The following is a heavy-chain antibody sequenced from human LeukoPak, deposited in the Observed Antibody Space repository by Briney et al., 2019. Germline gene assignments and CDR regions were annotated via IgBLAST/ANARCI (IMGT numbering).Heavy chain of an antibody. D-gene: IGHD2-2*01. CDR3: ASRDCSSTSCYPYYFDY. CDR2: ISSSSVYI. J-gene: IGHJ4*02. V-gene: IGHV3-21*01. CDR1: GFTLSSYS. Sequence: GGSLRLSCAASGFTLSSYSMNWVRQAPGKGLEWVSSISSSSVYIYYADSVKGRFTISRDNAKNSLYLQMNSLRAEDTAVYYCASRDCSSTSCYPYYFDYWGQGALVTVSS.